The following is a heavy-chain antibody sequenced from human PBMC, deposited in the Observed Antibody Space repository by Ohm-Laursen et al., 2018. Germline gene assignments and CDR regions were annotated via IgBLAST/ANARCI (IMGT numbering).Heavy chain of an antibody. J-gene: IGHJ4*02. V-gene: IGHV3-48*01. CDR2: ISSGSRTI. D-gene: IGHD6-19*01. CDR3: ARDEGDVAVAGVHYFDY. Sequence: SLRLSCAASGFTFSTYNVNWVRRAPGKGLEWVSCISSGSRTIYYADSVKGRFTISRDDAQNSLYLRMNSLRAEDTAVYYCARDEGDVAVAGVHYFDYWGQGTLVTVSS. CDR1: GFTFSTYN.